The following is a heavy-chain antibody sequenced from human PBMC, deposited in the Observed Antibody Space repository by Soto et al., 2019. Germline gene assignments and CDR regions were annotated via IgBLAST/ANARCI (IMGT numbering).Heavy chain of an antibody. CDR2: INGDGSTT. Sequence: VGSLRLSCEASGFTFSSFWMHWVRQAPGKGLAWVSRINGDGSTTNSADSVRGRFTISRDNAKNSLFLQVNSLSAEDTAVYFCARGVYNSYGTDYWGQGALVTVSS. D-gene: IGHD3-22*01. CDR3: ARGVYNSYGTDY. V-gene: IGHV3-74*01. J-gene: IGHJ4*02. CDR1: GFTFSSFW.